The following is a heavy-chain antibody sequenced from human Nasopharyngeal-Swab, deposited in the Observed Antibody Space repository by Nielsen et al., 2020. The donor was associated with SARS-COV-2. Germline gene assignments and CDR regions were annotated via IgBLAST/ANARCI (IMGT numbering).Heavy chain of an antibody. CDR2: ISSSGSTI. CDR1: GFTFSDYY. CDR3: ASLLWFGELPSDYYYYGMDV. Sequence: GVSLRLSCAASGFTFSDYYMSWIRQAPGKGLEWVSYISSSGSTIYYADSVKGRFTISRDNAKNSLYLQMNSLRAEDTAVYYCASLLWFGELPSDYYYYGMDVWGQGTTVTVSS. D-gene: IGHD3-10*01. V-gene: IGHV3-11*04. J-gene: IGHJ6*02.